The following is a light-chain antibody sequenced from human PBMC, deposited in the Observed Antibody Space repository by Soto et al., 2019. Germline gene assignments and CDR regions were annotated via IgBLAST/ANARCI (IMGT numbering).Light chain of an antibody. V-gene: IGKV3-20*01. J-gene: IGKJ4*02. CDR3: QQYGGTPPVT. CDR2: SAS. CDR1: QSVSSSN. Sequence: EVVLTQSPGTLSLSPGERATLSCRASQSVSSSNLVWYQHKPGLPPRLIVYSASSRATGIPDRFSGSGSGTDFTLTISRLETEDFAVYYCQQYGGTPPVTFGGGTKVEIK.